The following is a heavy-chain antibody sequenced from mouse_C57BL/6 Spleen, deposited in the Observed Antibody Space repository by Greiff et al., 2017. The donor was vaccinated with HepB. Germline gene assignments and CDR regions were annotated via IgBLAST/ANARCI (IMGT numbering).Heavy chain of an antibody. CDR2: IYPGSGST. CDR1: GYTFTSYW. D-gene: IGHD1-2*01. Sequence: QVHVKHPGAELVKPGASVKMSCKASGYTFTSYWITWVKQRPGQGLEWIGDIYPGSGSTNYNEKFKSKATLTVDTSSSTAYMQLSSLTSEDSAVYYCAAGYYGPMDYWGQGTSVTVSS. CDR3: AAGYYGPMDY. V-gene: IGHV1-55*01. J-gene: IGHJ4*01.